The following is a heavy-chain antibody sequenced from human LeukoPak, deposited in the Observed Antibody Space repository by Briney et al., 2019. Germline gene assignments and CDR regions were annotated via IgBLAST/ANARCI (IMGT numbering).Heavy chain of an antibody. D-gene: IGHD3-9*01. CDR3: AREGVDILTGYNFDY. Sequence: GGSRRLSGAASGFTFSSYSMNWFRQPPGKGLEGVSSISSSSSYIYYADSVKGRFTISRDNAKNSLYLQMNSLRAEDTAVYYCAREGVDILTGYNFDYWGQGTLVTVSS. J-gene: IGHJ4*02. V-gene: IGHV3-21*01. CDR1: GFTFSSYS. CDR2: ISSSSSYI.